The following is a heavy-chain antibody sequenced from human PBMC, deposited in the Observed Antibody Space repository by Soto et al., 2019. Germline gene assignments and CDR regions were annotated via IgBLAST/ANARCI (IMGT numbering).Heavy chain of an antibody. V-gene: IGHV4-31*03. CDR1: GGSISSGGYY. D-gene: IGHD2-2*01. CDR2: IYYSGST. Sequence: PSETLSLTCTVSGGSISSGGYYWSWIRQHPGKGLEWIGYIYYSGSTYYNPSLKSRVTISVDTSKNQFSLKLSSVTAADTAVYYCASGIVVVPAAPLDYWGQGTLVTVSS. J-gene: IGHJ4*02. CDR3: ASGIVVVPAAPLDY.